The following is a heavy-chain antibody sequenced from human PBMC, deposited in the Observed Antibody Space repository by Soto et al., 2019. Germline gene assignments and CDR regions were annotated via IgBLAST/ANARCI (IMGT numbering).Heavy chain of an antibody. J-gene: IGHJ4*02. D-gene: IGHD6-13*01. CDR3: VRDSIAASGFDS. CDR1: GGPFSSYT. Sequence: QVQLVQSGAEVKKPGSSVKVSCKVSGGPFSSYTLSWVRQAPGQGPEWMGEIIPLFGTTNYVQGFQGRLTVAADVSTNTAYMELSSLRCDDTALYYCVRDSIAASGFDSWGQGTLVTVS. CDR2: IIPLFGTT. V-gene: IGHV1-69*12.